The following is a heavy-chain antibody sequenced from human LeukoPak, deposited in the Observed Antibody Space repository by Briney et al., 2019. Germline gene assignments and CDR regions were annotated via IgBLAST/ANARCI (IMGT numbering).Heavy chain of an antibody. V-gene: IGHV1-69*13. J-gene: IGHJ3*02. CDR3: ARELNDAFDI. CDR2: IIPIFGTA. CDR1: GYTFTSYA. Sequence: SVKVSCKASGYTFTSYAMNWVRQAPGQGLEWMGGIIPIFGTANYAQKFQGRVTITADESTSTAYMELSSLRSEDTAVYYCARELNDAFDIWGQGTMVTVSS.